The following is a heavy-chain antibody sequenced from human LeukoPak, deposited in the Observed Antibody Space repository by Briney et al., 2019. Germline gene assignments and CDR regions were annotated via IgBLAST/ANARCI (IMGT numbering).Heavy chain of an antibody. D-gene: IGHD7-27*01. CDR3: ARDARRRGESDY. CDR2: ISAYNGNT. Sequence: ASVKVSCKASGGTFTSYGISWVRQAPGQGLEWMGWISAYNGNTNYAQKLQGRVTMTTDTSTSTAYMELRSLRSDDTAVYYCARDARRRGESDYWGQGTLVTVSS. CDR1: GGTFTSYG. V-gene: IGHV1-18*01. J-gene: IGHJ4*02.